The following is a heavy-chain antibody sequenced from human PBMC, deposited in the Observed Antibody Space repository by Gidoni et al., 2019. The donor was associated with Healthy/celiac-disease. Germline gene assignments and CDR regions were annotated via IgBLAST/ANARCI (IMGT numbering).Heavy chain of an antibody. CDR3: AREARPYCSSTSCYVGFDP. Sequence: QVQLVQSGAEVKKPGSSVKVSCKASGGTFSSYAISWVRQAPGQGLEWMGGIIPIFGTANYAQKFQGRVTITADESTSTAYMELSSLRSEDTAVYYCAREARPYCSSTSCYVGFDPWGQGTLVTVSS. CDR1: GGTFSSYA. V-gene: IGHV1-69*01. D-gene: IGHD2-2*01. CDR2: IIPIFGTA. J-gene: IGHJ5*02.